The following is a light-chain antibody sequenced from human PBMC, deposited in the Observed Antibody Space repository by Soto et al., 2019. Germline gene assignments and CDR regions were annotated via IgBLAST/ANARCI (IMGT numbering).Light chain of an antibody. V-gene: IGKV3-20*01. CDR2: AAS. CDR3: QQYGSSPLT. Sequence: EIVLTQSPGTLSLSPGERATLSCRASQSVSSSYLAWYQQKPGQAPRLLIYAASSRAAGSPDRFSGSGAGTDFTLTISSLEPEDFAVYYCQQYGSSPLTFGGGTKVEIK. J-gene: IGKJ4*01. CDR1: QSVSSSY.